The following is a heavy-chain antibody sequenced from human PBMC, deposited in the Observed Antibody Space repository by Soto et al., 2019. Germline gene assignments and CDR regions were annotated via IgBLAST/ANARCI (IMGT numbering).Heavy chain of an antibody. CDR1: GDSITSGGYY. J-gene: IGHJ6*02. V-gene: IGHV4-31*03. Sequence: PSETLSLTCTVSGDSITSGGYYWSWVRHHPGKGLEWIGYTYFSKTTYYNPSLKSRVTISVDASKNQFSLNLSSVTAADTAVYYCARGREVPFQNYYGLDVWGQGTTVTVSS. CDR3: ARGREVPFQNYYGLDV. CDR2: TYFSKTT.